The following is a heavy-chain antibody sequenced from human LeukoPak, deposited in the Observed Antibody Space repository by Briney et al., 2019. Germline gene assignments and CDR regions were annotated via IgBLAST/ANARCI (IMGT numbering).Heavy chain of an antibody. J-gene: IGHJ5*02. CDR3: ARVKQWLVRGWFDP. CDR2: VSSSSSFI. D-gene: IGHD6-19*01. Sequence: GGSLRLSCAASGFTFSSYSINWVRQAPGKGLEWVSCVSSSSSFIYYADSVKGRFTISRDNAKNSLYLQMNSLRAEDTAVYYCARVKQWLVRGWFDPWGQGTLVTVSS. CDR1: GFTFSSYS. V-gene: IGHV3-21*04.